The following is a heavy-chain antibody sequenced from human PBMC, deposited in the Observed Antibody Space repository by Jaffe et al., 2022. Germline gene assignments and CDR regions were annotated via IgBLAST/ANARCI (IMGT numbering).Heavy chain of an antibody. D-gene: IGHD2-2*01. CDR2: ISNSGTAT. Sequence: EVQLLESGGGLVQPGGSLRLSCAASGFSFSNYALNWVRQGPGKGLEWVSSISNSGTATYYTDSVKGRFTISRDNSKNTLYLQMNSLRAEDTATYYCARRRGYCTSTTCFGNDYWGQGTLVTVSS. CDR3: ARRRGYCTSTTCFGNDY. J-gene: IGHJ4*02. V-gene: IGHV3-23*01. CDR1: GFSFSNYA.